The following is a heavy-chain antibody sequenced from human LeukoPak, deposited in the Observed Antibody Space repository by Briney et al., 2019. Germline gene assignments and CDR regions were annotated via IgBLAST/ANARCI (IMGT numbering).Heavy chain of an antibody. D-gene: IGHD3-10*01. V-gene: IGHV4-59*08. CDR2: IYYSGST. CDR3: ARPYGSGSYFDY. J-gene: IGHJ4*02. Sequence: SETLSLTCTVSGGSISSYYWSWIRQPPGKGLEWIGYIYYSGSTNYNPSLKSRVTISVDTSKNQFSLKLSSVTAADTAVYYCARPYGSGSYFDYWGQGTLVTVSS. CDR1: GGSISSYY.